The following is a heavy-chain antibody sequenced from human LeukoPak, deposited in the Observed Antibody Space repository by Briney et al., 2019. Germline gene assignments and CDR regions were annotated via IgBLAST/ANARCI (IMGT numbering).Heavy chain of an antibody. Sequence: SVKVSCKASGGTFSSYAISWVRQAPGQGLEWMGGIIPIFGTANYAQKFQGRVTITADESTSTAYMELSSLRSDNTAVYYCARSSLAVAGSVFDYWGQGTLVTVSS. J-gene: IGHJ4*02. CDR2: IIPIFGTA. CDR3: ARSSLAVAGSVFDY. D-gene: IGHD6-19*01. V-gene: IGHV1-69*01. CDR1: GGTFSSYA.